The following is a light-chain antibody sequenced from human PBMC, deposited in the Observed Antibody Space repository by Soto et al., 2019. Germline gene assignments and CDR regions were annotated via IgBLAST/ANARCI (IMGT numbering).Light chain of an antibody. CDR1: QSVSNN. J-gene: IGKJ2*01. Sequence: EIVMTQSPATLSVSPGERATLSCRASQSVSNNLAWYQQKPGQAPRLLFYGASTRGTGIPARFSGSGSGTEFTLAIGSLQSEDFAVYYCQQYNKWYTFGQGTKLEIK. CDR2: GAS. V-gene: IGKV3-15*01. CDR3: QQYNKWYT.